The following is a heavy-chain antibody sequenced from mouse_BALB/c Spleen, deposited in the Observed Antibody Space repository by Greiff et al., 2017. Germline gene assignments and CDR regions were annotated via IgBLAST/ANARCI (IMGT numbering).Heavy chain of an antibody. V-gene: IGHV5-4*02. J-gene: IGHJ1*01. CDR1: GFTFSDYY. Sequence: EVHLVESGGGLVKPGGSLKLSCAASGFTFSDYYMYWVRQTPEKRLEWVATISDGGSYTYYPDSVKGRFTISRDNAKNNLYLQMSSLKSEDTAMYYCARGLTGTHWYFDVWGAGTTVTVSS. CDR3: ARGLTGTHWYFDV. D-gene: IGHD4-1*01. CDR2: ISDGGSYT.